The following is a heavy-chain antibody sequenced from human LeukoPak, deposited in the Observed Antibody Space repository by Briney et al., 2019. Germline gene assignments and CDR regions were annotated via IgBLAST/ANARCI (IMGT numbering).Heavy chain of an antibody. CDR1: GFTFTSYA. J-gene: IGHJ4*02. Sequence: PGGSLRLSRAASGFTFTSYAMSWVRQAPGKGLEWVSAIGGSGGSTYYADSVKGRFTISRDNSKNTLYLQMNSLRAEDTAVYYCAKVGAVAAFPRDLDYWGQGTLVTVSS. D-gene: IGHD6-19*01. V-gene: IGHV3-23*01. CDR3: AKVGAVAAFPRDLDY. CDR2: IGGSGGST.